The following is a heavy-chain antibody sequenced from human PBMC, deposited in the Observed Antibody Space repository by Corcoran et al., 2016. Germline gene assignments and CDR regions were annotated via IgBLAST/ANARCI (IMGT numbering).Heavy chain of an antibody. D-gene: IGHD2-15*01. CDR2: IRSKAYGGTI. V-gene: IGHV3-49*01. CDR1: RFTFGDYT. J-gene: IGHJ4*02. Sequence: EVQLVESGGDLVQPGRSLRLSCTASRFTFGDYTVSWFRQAPGKGLEWVGFIRSKAYGGTIEDTASVQGRFTISRDDSKSTAYLHMNSLKTEDTAVYYGSRVWAVVAGRTPRCIDYWGQGTLVTVSS. CDR3: SRVWAVVAGRTPRCIDY.